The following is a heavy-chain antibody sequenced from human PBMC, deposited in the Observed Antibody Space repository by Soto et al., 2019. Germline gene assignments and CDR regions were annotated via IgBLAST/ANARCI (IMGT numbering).Heavy chain of an antibody. CDR2: LDPSDSYT. CDR3: TRGGGGRLIDAFDI. CDR1: EYSFTSYW. J-gene: IGHJ3*02. V-gene: IGHV5-10-1*01. Sequence: EVQLVQSGAEVKKPGESLRISCKGSEYSFTSYWISWVRQMPGKGLEWMGRLDPSDSYTNCRPSFQGHVTISADKSISTAYRKWSSLKASDSAMYYCTRGGGGRLIDAFDIWGQGTMVTVSS. D-gene: IGHD3-16*01.